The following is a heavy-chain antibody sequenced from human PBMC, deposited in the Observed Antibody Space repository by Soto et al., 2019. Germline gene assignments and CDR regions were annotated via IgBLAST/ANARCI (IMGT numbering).Heavy chain of an antibody. CDR3: ARDVGNSYLVYY. CDR1: GFTFSSYG. V-gene: IGHV3-48*01. J-gene: IGHJ4*02. D-gene: IGHD5-18*01. Sequence: GGSLRLSCSASGFTFSSYGLHWVRQAPGKGLEWVSYIHSGGSRIYYADSVKGRFTISRDNSKNTLYLQMNSLRAEDTAVYYCARDVGNSYLVYYRGQGAPVTVAS. CDR2: IHSGGSRI.